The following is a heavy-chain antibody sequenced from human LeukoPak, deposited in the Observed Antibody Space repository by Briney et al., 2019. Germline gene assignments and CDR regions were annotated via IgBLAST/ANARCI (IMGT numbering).Heavy chain of an antibody. CDR3: TRHEIKQLVRFDY. J-gene: IGHJ4*02. D-gene: IGHD6-6*01. CDR2: INHSGST. Sequence: SETLSLTCAVYGGSFGGYYWSWIRQPPGKGLEWIGEINHSGSTYYNPSLKSRVTISVDTSKNQFSLKLSSVTAADTAVYYCTRHEIKQLVRFDYWGQGTLVTVSS. V-gene: IGHV4-34*01. CDR1: GGSFGGYY.